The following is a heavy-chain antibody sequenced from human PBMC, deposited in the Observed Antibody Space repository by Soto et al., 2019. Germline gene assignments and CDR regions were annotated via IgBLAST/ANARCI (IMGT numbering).Heavy chain of an antibody. V-gene: IGHV3-11*01. CDR1: GFTFSDYY. J-gene: IGHJ3*02. D-gene: IGHD1-26*01. CDR3: ARDGYSGSYFAFDI. CDR2: ISSSGSTI. Sequence: GGSLRLSCAASGFTFSDYYMSWIRQAPGKGLDWVSYISSSGSTIYYADSVKGRFTISRDNAKNSLYLQMNSLRAEDTAVYYCARDGYSGSYFAFDIWGQGTMVTVSS.